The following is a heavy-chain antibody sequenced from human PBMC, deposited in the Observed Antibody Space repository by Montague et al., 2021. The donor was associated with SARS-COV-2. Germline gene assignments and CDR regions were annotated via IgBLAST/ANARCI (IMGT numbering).Heavy chain of an antibody. D-gene: IGHD6-19*01. V-gene: IGHV4-39*02. Sequence: SETLSLTCIVSGESIDGDTYYWGWIRQFPGKGLEWIGSLSSSGSTYYNPSLRSRVTISMDTSKNHFSLKVNSVTATDTAVYFCARPGSVSGWFYFDDWGQGTLVSVSS. J-gene: IGHJ4*02. CDR2: LSSSGST. CDR1: GESIDGDTYY. CDR3: ARPGSVSGWFYFDD.